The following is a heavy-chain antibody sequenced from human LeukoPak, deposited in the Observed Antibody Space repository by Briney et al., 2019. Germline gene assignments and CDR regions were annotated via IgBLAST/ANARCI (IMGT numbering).Heavy chain of an antibody. D-gene: IGHD3-22*01. CDR3: ARDGEPLEYYDSSGSRGYYFDY. Sequence: GASVKVSCKASGYTFTSYYMHWVRQAPGQGLEWMGIINPSGGSTSYAQKFQGRVTMTRDTSTSTVYMELSSLRSEDTAVYYCARDGEPLEYYDSSGSRGYYFDYWGQGTLVTVSS. CDR1: GYTFTSYY. V-gene: IGHV1-46*01. J-gene: IGHJ4*02. CDR2: INPSGGST.